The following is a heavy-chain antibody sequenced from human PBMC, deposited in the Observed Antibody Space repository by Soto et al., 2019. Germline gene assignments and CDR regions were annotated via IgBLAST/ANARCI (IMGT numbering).Heavy chain of an antibody. D-gene: IGHD3-10*01. J-gene: IGHJ6*02. V-gene: IGHV5-51*01. CDR2: IYPGDSDT. CDR3: ASRADDLGYYYGMDV. CDR1: GYSFTSYW. Sequence: GESLKISCKGSGYSFTSYWIGWVRQMPGKGLEWMGIIYPGDSDTRYSPSFQGQVTISADKSISTAYLQWSSLKASDTAMYYCASRADDLGYYYGMDVWGQGTTVTVSS.